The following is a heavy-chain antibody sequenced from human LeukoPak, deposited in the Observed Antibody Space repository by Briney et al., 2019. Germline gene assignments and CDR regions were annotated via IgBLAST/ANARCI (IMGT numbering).Heavy chain of an antibody. V-gene: IGHV3-23*01. Sequence: GGSLRLSCAASGFTFHDYAMSWVRQAAGKGLEWVAGISDTGRRTYYTDSVKSRFTISRDDSKKTVSLQMNTLRDEDTAIYFCARHDSFIPYWGQGTLVTVSS. CDR1: GFTFHDYA. CDR2: ISDTGRRT. CDR3: ARHDSFIPY. D-gene: IGHD3-16*02. J-gene: IGHJ4*02.